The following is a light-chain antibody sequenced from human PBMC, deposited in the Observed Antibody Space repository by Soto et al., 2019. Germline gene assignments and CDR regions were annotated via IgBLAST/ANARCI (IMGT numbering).Light chain of an antibody. CDR3: QQYGSSPYT. CDR1: QSVSSSY. CDR2: GAS. V-gene: IGKV3-20*01. Sequence: EIVLTQSPGTLSLSPGERATLSCRASQSVSSSYLAWYQQKPGQAPRLLIYGASSRATGISDRFSGSRSGTDFTLTIYRLEPEDFAVYYCQQYGSSPYTFGQGTKLEIK. J-gene: IGKJ2*01.